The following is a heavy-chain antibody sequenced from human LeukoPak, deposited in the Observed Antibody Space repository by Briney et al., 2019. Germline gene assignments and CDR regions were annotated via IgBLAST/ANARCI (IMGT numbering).Heavy chain of an antibody. CDR3: ARVPRGWFDP. V-gene: IGHV4-34*01. CDR1: GGSFSGYY. D-gene: IGHD3-10*01. J-gene: IGHJ5*02. Sequence: SETLSLTCAVYGGSFSGYYWSLIRQPPGKGLEWIGEINHNGSTNYNPSLKSRVTISVDTSKNQFSLKLSSVTAADTAVYYCARVPRGWFDPWGQGTLVTVSS. CDR2: INHNGST.